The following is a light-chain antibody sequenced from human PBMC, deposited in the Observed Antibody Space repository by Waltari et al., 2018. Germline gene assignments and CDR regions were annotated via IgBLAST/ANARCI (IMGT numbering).Light chain of an antibody. CDR1: QSVGRT. CDR3: QHYVALTVT. V-gene: IGKV3-20*01. J-gene: IGKJ1*01. Sequence: EIVLTQSPGTLSLSPGDRATLSCRASQSVGRTLAWYQQKPGQAPSLVIYGASIRATGIPDRFSGSGSGTDFSLTISRLEPEDFAVYYCQHYVALTVTFGQGTKVEIK. CDR2: GAS.